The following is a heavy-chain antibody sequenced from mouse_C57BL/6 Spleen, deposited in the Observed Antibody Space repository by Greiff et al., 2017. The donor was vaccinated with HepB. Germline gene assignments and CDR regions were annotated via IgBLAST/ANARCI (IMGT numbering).Heavy chain of an antibody. CDR2: IHPNSGST. Sequence: QVQLQQSGAELVKPGASVKLSCKASGYTFTSYWMHWVKQRPGQGLEWIGMIHPNSGSTNYNEKFKSKATLTVDKSSSTAYMQLSSLTSEDSAVYYCARSDDYYWYFDVWGTGTTVTVSS. J-gene: IGHJ1*03. CDR3: ARSDDYYWYFDV. V-gene: IGHV1-64*01. CDR1: GYTFTSYW. D-gene: IGHD2-4*01.